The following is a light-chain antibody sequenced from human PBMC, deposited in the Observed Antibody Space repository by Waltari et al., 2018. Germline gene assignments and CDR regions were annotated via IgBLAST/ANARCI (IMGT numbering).Light chain of an antibody. Sequence: DIQMTQSPFSPSSSLGDRVTITCRASESISNYVNWYQQKPGRAPKVLIYSASSLQSGVPSRFSGSGSGTDFTLTISSLQPEDSATYYCQQSYNTPFTFGQGTKLEIK. J-gene: IGKJ2*01. CDR3: QQSYNTPFT. CDR2: SAS. V-gene: IGKV1-39*01. CDR1: ESISNY.